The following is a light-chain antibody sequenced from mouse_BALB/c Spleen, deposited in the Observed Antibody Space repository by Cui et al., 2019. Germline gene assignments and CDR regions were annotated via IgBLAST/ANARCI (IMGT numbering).Light chain of an antibody. J-gene: IGKJ5*01. V-gene: IGKV5-39*01. CDR1: QSTSDY. CDR2: YAT. CDR3: QNGHSFPPT. Sequence: DMVMPQSPSTLSVTPGDRVSLSCRASQSTSDYLHGYQQKSHESPRLLIKYATQSSSGIPSRFSGNGSGSDFTLSINSVEPEDVGVYYCQNGHSFPPTFGAGTKLELK.